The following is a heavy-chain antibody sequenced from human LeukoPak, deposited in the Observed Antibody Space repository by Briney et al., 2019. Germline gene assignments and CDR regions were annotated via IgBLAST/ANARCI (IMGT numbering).Heavy chain of an antibody. V-gene: IGHV4-31*03. CDR2: IYYSGST. Sequence: SETPSLTCTVSGGSISSGGYYWSWIRQHPGKGLEWIGYIYYSGSTYYNPSLKSRVTISVDTSKNQFSLKLSSVTAADTAVYYCARERPAAYFDYWGQGTLVTVSS. CDR1: GGSISSGGYY. D-gene: IGHD2-2*01. CDR3: ARERPAAYFDY. J-gene: IGHJ4*02.